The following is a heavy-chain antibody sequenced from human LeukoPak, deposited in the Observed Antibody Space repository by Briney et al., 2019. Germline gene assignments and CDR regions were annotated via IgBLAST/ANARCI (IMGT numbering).Heavy chain of an antibody. CDR1: GGSISSSSYY. Sequence: SETLSLTCTVSGGSISSSSYYWGWIRQPPGKGLEWIGSIYYSGSTYYNPSLKSRVTISVDTSKNQFSLKLSSVTAADTAVYYCARDRVGALDKCSSTSCYTRTQGFDPWGQGTLATVSS. V-gene: IGHV4-39*07. J-gene: IGHJ5*02. CDR3: ARDRVGALDKCSSTSCYTRTQGFDP. D-gene: IGHD2-2*02. CDR2: IYYSGST.